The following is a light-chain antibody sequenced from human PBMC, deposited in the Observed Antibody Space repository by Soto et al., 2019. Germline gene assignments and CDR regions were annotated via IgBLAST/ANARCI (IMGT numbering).Light chain of an antibody. J-gene: IGLJ3*02. CDR2: EVS. CDR1: SSDVGGYNY. V-gene: IGLV2-8*01. CDR3: RSYSGSSIWV. Sequence: QSVLTQPPSASGSPGQSVAISCTGTSSDVGGYNYVSWYQHHPGKAPKLMIYEVSRRPSGVSDRFSGSKSGNTASLTVSGLHAEDEADYYCRSYSGSSIWVFGGGTKLTVL.